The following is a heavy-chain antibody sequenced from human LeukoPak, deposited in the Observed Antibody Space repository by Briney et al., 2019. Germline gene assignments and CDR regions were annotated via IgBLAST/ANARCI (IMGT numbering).Heavy chain of an antibody. CDR1: GFIFSTYA. V-gene: IGHV3-30*04. CDR2: ISYDGTKT. J-gene: IGHJ4*02. CDR3: ARDSSSWQYFDY. Sequence: PGGSLRLSCAASGFIFSTYAFHWVRQAPGKGLEWVALISYDGTKTDYADSVKGRFTISRDDSKNTVYLQINSLRSADTAVYYCARDSSSWQYFDYWGQGTLVTVSS. D-gene: IGHD6-13*01.